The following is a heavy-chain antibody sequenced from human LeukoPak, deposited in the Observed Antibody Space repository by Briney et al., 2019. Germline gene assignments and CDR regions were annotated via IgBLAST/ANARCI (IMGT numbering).Heavy chain of an antibody. CDR2: LNWNGGTT. D-gene: IGHD3-10*01. CDR3: ARDLVDYYGSGFDY. CDR1: GFPFDEYG. J-gene: IGHJ4*02. V-gene: IGHV3-20*04. Sequence: GGSLRLSCEVSGFPFDEYGMSWVRQPPGKGLEWVSGLNWNGGTTGYADSVKGRFTTSRDNAKNSLFLHMTSLRTDDTAVYYCARDLVDYYGSGFDYWGQGTLVIVSS.